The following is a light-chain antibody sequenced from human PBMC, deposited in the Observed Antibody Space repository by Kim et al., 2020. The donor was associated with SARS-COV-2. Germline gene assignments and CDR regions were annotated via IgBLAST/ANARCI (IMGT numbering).Light chain of an antibody. CDR2: EVS. J-gene: IGLJ3*02. Sequence: QSVLTQPASVSGSPGQSITISCTGTSRDVGSYNLVSWYQQHPGKAPKLMIYEVSKRPSGVSNRFSGSKSGNTASLTISGLQAEDEADYYCCSYAGSRVFGGGNKVTVL. CDR1: SRDVGSYNL. V-gene: IGLV2-23*02. CDR3: CSYAGSRV.